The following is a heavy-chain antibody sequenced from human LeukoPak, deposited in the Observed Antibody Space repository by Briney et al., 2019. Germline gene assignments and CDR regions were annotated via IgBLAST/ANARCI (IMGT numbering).Heavy chain of an antibody. Sequence: ASVKVSCKXSGYTFTSYYMHWVRQAPGQGLEWMGIINPSGGSTSYAQKFQGRVTMTRDKSTSTVYMELSSLRSEDTAVYYCASEIAVAGTIDYWGQGTLVTVSS. V-gene: IGHV1-46*01. CDR3: ASEIAVAGTIDY. CDR1: GYTFTSYY. D-gene: IGHD6-19*01. J-gene: IGHJ4*02. CDR2: INPSGGST.